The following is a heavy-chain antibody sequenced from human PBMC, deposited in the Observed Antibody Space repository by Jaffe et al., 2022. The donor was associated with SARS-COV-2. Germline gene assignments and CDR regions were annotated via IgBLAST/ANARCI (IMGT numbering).Heavy chain of an antibody. D-gene: IGHD5-12*01. V-gene: IGHV4-39*01. CDR1: GGSISSSSYY. J-gene: IGHJ4*02. CDR2: IYYSGST. CDR3: ASLGYSGYFGPPRGY. Sequence: QLQLQESGPGLVKPSETLSLTCTVSGGSISSSSYYWGWIRQPPGKGLEWIGSIYYSGSTYYNPSLKSRVTISVDTSKNQFSLKLSSVTAADTAVYYCASLGYSGYFGPPRGYWGQGTLVTVSS.